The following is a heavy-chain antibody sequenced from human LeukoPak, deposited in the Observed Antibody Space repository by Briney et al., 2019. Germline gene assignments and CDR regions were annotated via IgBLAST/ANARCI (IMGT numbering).Heavy chain of an antibody. V-gene: IGHV1-58*01. CDR1: GFTFTSSA. J-gene: IGHJ6*03. CDR3: AADKRKHYSSSWYGWGYYYYYMDV. Sequence: SVKVSCKASGFTFTSSAVQWVRQARGQRLEWIGWIVVGSGNTNYAQKFQERVTITRDMSTSTAYMELSSLRSEDTAVYYCAADKRKHYSSSWYGWGYYYYYMDVWGKGTTVTVSS. CDR2: IVVGSGNT. D-gene: IGHD6-13*01.